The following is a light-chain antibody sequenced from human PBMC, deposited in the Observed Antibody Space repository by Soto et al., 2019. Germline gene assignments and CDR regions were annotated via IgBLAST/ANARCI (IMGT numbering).Light chain of an antibody. Sequence: QSVLTQPPSVSGAPGQRVTISCTGSSSNIGAGYDVHWYQQLPGTAPKLLIYGNSNRPSGVPDRFSGSKSGTSASLAITGLQAEDEADDYCKSYDSSLSGYVVFGGGTKLTVL. CDR2: GNS. CDR1: SSNIGAGYD. CDR3: KSYDSSLSGYVV. J-gene: IGLJ2*01. V-gene: IGLV1-40*01.